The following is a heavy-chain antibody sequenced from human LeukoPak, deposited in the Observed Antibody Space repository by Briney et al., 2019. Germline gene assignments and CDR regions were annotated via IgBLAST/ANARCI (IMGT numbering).Heavy chain of an antibody. CDR2: ISSSSSYI. Sequence: AGGSLRLSCAASGFTFSSYDMTWVRQAPGRGLEWVASISSSSSYIYYVDSVKGRFTVSRDNAKNSLYLQMSSLRAEDTAVYYCARPMEGYSGSGSWYFDYWGQGTLLTVSS. D-gene: IGHD3-10*01. CDR1: GFTFSSYD. CDR3: ARPMEGYSGSGSWYFDY. J-gene: IGHJ4*02. V-gene: IGHV3-21*06.